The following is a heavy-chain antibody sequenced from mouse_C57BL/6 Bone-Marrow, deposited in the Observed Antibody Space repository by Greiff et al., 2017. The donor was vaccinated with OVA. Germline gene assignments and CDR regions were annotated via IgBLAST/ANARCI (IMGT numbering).Heavy chain of an antibody. CDR3: AKTGFITTVVATLDWYFDV. D-gene: IGHD1-1*01. Sequence: VQLQESGPGLVQPSQSLSITCTVSGFSLTSYGVHWVRQPPGKGLEWLGVIWSGGSTDDNAAFISRLSISKDNSKSQVFFKMNSMQADDTAIYYCAKTGFITTVVATLDWYFDVWGTGTTVTVSS. CDR2: IWSGGST. CDR1: GFSLTSYG. J-gene: IGHJ1*03. V-gene: IGHV2-4*01.